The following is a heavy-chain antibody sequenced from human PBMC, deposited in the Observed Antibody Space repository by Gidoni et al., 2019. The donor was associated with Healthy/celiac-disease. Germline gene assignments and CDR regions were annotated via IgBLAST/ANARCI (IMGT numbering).Heavy chain of an antibody. Sequence: QAQLQQWGAGLLKPSETLSLTCAVYGGSFSGYYWSWIRQPPGKGLEWIGEINHSGSTNYNPSLKSRVTISVDTSKNQFSLKLSSVTAADTAVYYCARLRRNGYWYFDLWGRGTLVTVSS. CDR1: GGSFSGYY. V-gene: IGHV4-34*01. J-gene: IGHJ2*01. D-gene: IGHD4-17*01. CDR3: ARLRRNGYWYFDL. CDR2: INHSGST.